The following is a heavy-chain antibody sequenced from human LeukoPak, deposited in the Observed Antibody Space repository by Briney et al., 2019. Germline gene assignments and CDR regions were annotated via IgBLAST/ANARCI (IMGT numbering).Heavy chain of an antibody. D-gene: IGHD4-23*01. CDR3: ARDDYGGGYYFDY. J-gene: IGHJ4*02. CDR1: GFTFSSYW. Sequence: QAGGSLRLSCAASGFTFSSYWMSWVRQAPGKGLEWVANIKQDGSEKYYVDSVKGRFTISRDNAKNSLYLQMNSLRAEDTAVYYCARDDYGGGYYFDYWGQGTLVTVSS. V-gene: IGHV3-7*01. CDR2: IKQDGSEK.